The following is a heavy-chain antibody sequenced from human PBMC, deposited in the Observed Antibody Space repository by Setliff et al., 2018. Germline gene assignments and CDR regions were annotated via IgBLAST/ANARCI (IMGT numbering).Heavy chain of an antibody. CDR3: ARDDRYRYCGGDCYYGYGMDV. CDR1: GFTFSNSW. D-gene: IGHD2-21*02. V-gene: IGHV3-7*01. Sequence: GGSLRLSCAASGFTFSNSWMNWVRRAPGKGLEWVAIIKQDGSEKYYVDSVKGRFTISRDNTRNSLYLQMNSLRAEDTAVYYCARDDRYRYCGGDCYYGYGMDVWGQGTTVTVSS. J-gene: IGHJ6*02. CDR2: IKQDGSEK.